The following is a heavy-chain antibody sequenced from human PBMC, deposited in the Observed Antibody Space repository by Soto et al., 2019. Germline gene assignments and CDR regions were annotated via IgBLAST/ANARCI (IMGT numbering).Heavy chain of an antibody. CDR3: ARGGAYMAEIDY. J-gene: IGHJ4*02. CDR1: GFTFRIYA. CDR2: ISYDGGNK. D-gene: IGHD1-26*01. V-gene: IGHV3-30-3*01. Sequence: GASLRLSCAASGFTFRIYAMHWVRQAPGRGLEWVATISYDGGNKYYADSVKGRFTISRDNSKNALFLQMNRMRTEDTAVYYCARGGAYMAEIDYWGQGTLVTVYS.